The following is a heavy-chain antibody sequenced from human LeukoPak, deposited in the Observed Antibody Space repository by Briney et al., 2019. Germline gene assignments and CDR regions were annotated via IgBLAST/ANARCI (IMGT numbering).Heavy chain of an antibody. Sequence: ASVKVSCKASGYTFTSYGISWVRQAPGQGLEWMGWISAYNGNTNYAQKFQGRVTMTRDTSISTAYMELSRLRSDDTAVYYCARTRVVGATTTYDYWGQGTLVTVSS. CDR1: GYTFTSYG. J-gene: IGHJ4*02. CDR2: ISAYNGNT. V-gene: IGHV1-18*01. CDR3: ARTRVVGATTTYDY. D-gene: IGHD1-26*01.